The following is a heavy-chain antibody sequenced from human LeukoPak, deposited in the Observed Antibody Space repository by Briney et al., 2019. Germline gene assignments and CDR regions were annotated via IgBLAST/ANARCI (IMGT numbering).Heavy chain of an antibody. CDR2: ISPSGGST. CDR1: GYTFTSYY. Sequence: ASVKVSCKASGYTFTSYYMHWVRQAPGQGPEWMGVISPSGGSTTYAQKFQGRVTLTRDMSTSTDYLELSSLRSEDTAVYYCAGDNDSRDPPHFDYWGQGTLVTVSS. D-gene: IGHD3-16*01. V-gene: IGHV1-46*01. J-gene: IGHJ4*02. CDR3: AGDNDSRDPPHFDY.